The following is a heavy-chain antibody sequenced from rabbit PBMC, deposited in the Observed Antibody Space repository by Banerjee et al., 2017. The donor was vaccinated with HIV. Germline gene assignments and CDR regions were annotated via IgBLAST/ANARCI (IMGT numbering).Heavy chain of an antibody. Sequence: QELLVESGGGLVTLGGFMTLTCKASGFSFSSGYDMCWVRQAPGKGLEWIACIYTSSGSTDYASRAKGRFTISKTSSTTVTLQMTSLTAADTATYFCARDGYGGDGRFWGPGTLVTVS. CDR2: IYTSSGST. CDR3: ARDGYGGDGRF. J-gene: IGHJ6*01. D-gene: IGHD4-2*01. CDR1: GFSFSSGYD. V-gene: IGHV1S45*01.